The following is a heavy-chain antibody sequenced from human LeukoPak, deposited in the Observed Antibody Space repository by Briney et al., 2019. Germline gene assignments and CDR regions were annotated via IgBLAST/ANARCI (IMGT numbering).Heavy chain of an antibody. J-gene: IGHJ6*03. Sequence: SETLSLTCTVSGGSISSYYWSWIRQPPGKGLEWIGNIYYSGSTNYNPSLKSRVTISVDTSKNQFSLKLSSVPAADMAVYYCTRGSIAYYYMDVWGKGTTVTISS. V-gene: IGHV4-59*01. CDR3: TRGSIAYYYMDV. D-gene: IGHD2/OR15-2a*01. CDR2: IYYSGST. CDR1: GGSISSYY.